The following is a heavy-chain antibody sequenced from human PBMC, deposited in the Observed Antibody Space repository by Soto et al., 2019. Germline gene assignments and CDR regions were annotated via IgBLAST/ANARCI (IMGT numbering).Heavy chain of an antibody. D-gene: IGHD3-16*02. Sequence: SETLSLTCTVSGGSISSGGYYWSWIRQHPGKGLEWIGNIYHRGNTYYSPSLKSRLVIGLDTSKNQFSLSLSSVTAADTAVYYCARYRFSGNRWSKFDYWGQGTLVTVSS. J-gene: IGHJ4*02. V-gene: IGHV4-31*03. CDR1: GGSISSGGYY. CDR2: IYHRGNT. CDR3: ARYRFSGNRWSKFDY.